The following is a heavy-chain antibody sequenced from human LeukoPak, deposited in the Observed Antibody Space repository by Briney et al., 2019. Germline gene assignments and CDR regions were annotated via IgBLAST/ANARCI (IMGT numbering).Heavy chain of an antibody. D-gene: IGHD4-17*01. CDR1: GFTFSSYG. CDR3: AKQSHDYGGYMDF. Sequence: GGSLRLSCAASGFTFSSYGMNWVRQAPGKGLEWVSTIRNSGSSTSYADSVKGRFTISRDNSKNTLYLQMNSLRADDTALYYCAKQSHDYGGYMDFWGQGTLVTVSS. CDR2: IRNSGSST. V-gene: IGHV3-23*01. J-gene: IGHJ4*02.